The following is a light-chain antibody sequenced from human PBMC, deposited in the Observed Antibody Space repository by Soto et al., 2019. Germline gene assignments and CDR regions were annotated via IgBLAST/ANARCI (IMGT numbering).Light chain of an antibody. Sequence: SYELIQPLSVSVALGQTATITCGGNNIGSRNVLWYQVKPGQAPVLVIYRETIRPSGIPERFSGSNSGNTATLTISSAQAGDEADYYCQVWDINTGVFGAGTKLTVL. CDR3: QVWDINTGV. CDR2: RET. J-gene: IGLJ1*01. CDR1: NIGSRN. V-gene: IGLV3-9*01.